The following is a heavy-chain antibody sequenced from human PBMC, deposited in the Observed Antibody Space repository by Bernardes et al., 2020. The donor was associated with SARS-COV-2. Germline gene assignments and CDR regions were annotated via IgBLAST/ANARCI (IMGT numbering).Heavy chain of an antibody. Sequence: GGSLRLSCAASDFTFSEYWMNWVRQAPGKGLEWVANIKEDGGGKYYVDSVKGRFTISRDNTKNSLYLQMNSLRDEDTAVYYCSRARAAPSASIWESYRFGAFDMWGQGTMVTVSS. V-gene: IGHV3-7*01. J-gene: IGHJ3*02. CDR1: DFTFSEYW. CDR3: SRARAAPSASIWESYRFGAFDM. CDR2: IKEDGGGK. D-gene: IGHD3-16*02.